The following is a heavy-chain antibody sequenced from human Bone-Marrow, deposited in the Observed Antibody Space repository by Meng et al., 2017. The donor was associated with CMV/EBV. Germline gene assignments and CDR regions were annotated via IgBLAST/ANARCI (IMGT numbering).Heavy chain of an antibody. D-gene: IGHD4-11*01. Sequence: GGSLRLSCAASGFTVSSNYMSWVRQAPGKGLEWVSVIYSGGSTYYADSVKGRFTISRDNSKNTLYLQMNSLRAEDTAVYYCASSYSNYGYYYGMDVWGQGTTVTVSS. CDR1: GFTVSSNY. CDR3: ASSYSNYGYYYGMDV. CDR2: IYSGGST. J-gene: IGHJ6*02. V-gene: IGHV3-53*01.